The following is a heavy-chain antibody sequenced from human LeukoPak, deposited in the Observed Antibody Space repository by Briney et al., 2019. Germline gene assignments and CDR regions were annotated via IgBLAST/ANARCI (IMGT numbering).Heavy chain of an antibody. D-gene: IGHD2-15*01. CDR3: AKDSHVVAATPYYFDD. J-gene: IGHJ4*02. CDR2: ISGSGGST. Sequence: GGSLRLSCTASGFIFNNSAMSWVRQAPGKGLEWVSAISGSGGSTYYADSVKGRFTISRDNSKKTLYLQMNSLRAEDTAVYYCAKDSHVVAATPYYFDDWGQGTLVTVSS. V-gene: IGHV3-23*01. CDR1: GFIFNNSA.